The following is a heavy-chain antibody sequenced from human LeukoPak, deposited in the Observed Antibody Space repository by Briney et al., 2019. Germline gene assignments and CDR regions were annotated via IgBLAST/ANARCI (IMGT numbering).Heavy chain of an antibody. CDR2: ISGSGGST. Sequence: GGSLRLSCAASGFTFSSHWMHWVHQAPGKGLEWVSTISGSGGSTYYADSVKGRFTISRDNSKNTLYLQMNSLRAEDTAVYYCAKDRINMMVVVLFDYWGQGILVTVSS. CDR1: GFTFSSHW. J-gene: IGHJ4*02. V-gene: IGHV3-23*01. CDR3: AKDRINMMVVVLFDY. D-gene: IGHD3-22*01.